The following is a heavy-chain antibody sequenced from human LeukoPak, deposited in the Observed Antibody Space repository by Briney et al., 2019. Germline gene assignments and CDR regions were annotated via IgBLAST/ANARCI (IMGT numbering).Heavy chain of an antibody. CDR3: ARDGSSSWKGFDY. CDR1: GGSISSSSYY. D-gene: IGHD6-13*01. Sequence: SETLSLTCTVSGGSISSSSYYWGWIRQPPGKGLEWIGSIYYSGSTYYNPSLKSRVTISVDTSKNQFSLKLSSVTAADTAVYYCARDGSSSWKGFDYWGQGTLVTVSS. V-gene: IGHV4-39*07. CDR2: IYYSGST. J-gene: IGHJ4*02.